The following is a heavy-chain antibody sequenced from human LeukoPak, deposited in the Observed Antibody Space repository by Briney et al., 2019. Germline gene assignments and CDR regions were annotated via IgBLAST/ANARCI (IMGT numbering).Heavy chain of an antibody. CDR3: ARGRSSMVRGYYYYYMDV. V-gene: IGHV4-59*01. J-gene: IGHJ6*03. D-gene: IGHD3-10*01. CDR1: GGSISSYY. CDR2: IYYSGST. Sequence: SETLSLTCTVSGGSISSYYWSWIRQPPGKGLEWIGYIYYSGSTNYNPSLKSRVTISVDTSKNQYSLKLSSVTAADTAVYYCARGRSSMVRGYYYYYMDVWGKGTTVTISS.